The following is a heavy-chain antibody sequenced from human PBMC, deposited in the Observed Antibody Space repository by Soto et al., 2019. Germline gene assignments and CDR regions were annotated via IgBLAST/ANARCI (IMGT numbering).Heavy chain of an antibody. Sequence: PGGSLRLSCAASGFTYTRYSMNWVRQAPGKGLEWVSSISSTTNYIYYGDSMKGRFTISRDNAKNSLYLEVNSLRAEDTAVYYCAIGGPGGPLGHWGQGTLVTVSS. CDR2: ISSTTNYI. CDR3: AIGGPGGPLGH. J-gene: IGHJ4*02. CDR1: GFTYTRYS. D-gene: IGHD3-10*01. V-gene: IGHV3-21*06.